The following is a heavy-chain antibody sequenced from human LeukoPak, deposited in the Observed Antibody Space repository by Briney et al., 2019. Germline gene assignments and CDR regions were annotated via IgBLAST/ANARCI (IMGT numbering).Heavy chain of an antibody. CDR1: GFTFRNYY. V-gene: IGHV3-74*01. J-gene: IGHJ4*02. CDR2: ISGDGSSI. CDR3: ARSSNGVYIQ. D-gene: IGHD2-8*01. Sequence: GGSLRLSCVASGFTFRNYYMHWVRQVPGKGLVWVSRISGDGSSIFYADSVKGRFTISRDNAKNSLYVQMNSLRADDSAVYYCARSSNGVYIQWGQGTQVTVSS.